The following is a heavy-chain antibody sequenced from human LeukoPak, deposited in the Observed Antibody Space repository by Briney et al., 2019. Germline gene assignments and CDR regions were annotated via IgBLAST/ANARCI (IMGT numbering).Heavy chain of an antibody. CDR2: VHTSGTS. CDR1: GVSISSFH. Sequence: SETLSLTCTVSGVSISSFHWSWIRQPAGKGLEWIGRVHTSGTSNYNPSLESRVTMLGDTSKNQFSLSLSSVTAADTAVYYCARDGYYDSSGYSYFDYWGQGTLVTVSA. D-gene: IGHD3-22*01. V-gene: IGHV4-4*07. J-gene: IGHJ4*02. CDR3: ARDGYYDSSGYSYFDY.